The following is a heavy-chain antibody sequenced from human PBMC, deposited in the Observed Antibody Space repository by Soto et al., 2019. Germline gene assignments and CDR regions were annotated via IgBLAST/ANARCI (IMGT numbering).Heavy chain of an antibody. CDR2: ISGSGGST. D-gene: IGHD3-3*01. CDR1: GFTFSSYA. V-gene: IGHV3-23*01. Sequence: WSLRLSCAASGFTFSSYAMSWVRQAPGKGLEWVSAISGSGGSTYYADSVKGRFTISRDNSKNTLYLQMNSLRAEDTAVYYCAKPNYDFWSGPINWFDPWGQGTLVTVSS. J-gene: IGHJ5*02. CDR3: AKPNYDFWSGPINWFDP.